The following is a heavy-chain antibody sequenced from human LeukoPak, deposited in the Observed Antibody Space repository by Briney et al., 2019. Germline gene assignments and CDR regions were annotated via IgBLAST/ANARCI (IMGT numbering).Heavy chain of an antibody. CDR2: IMPMFGKA. D-gene: IGHD2-2*01. Sequence: SVKVSCKASGYTFTSYGISWVRQAPGQGLEWMGGIMPMFGKANYAQKFQGRVTTTADKATSTAYMELSSLRSEDTAVYYCAGGRTDIVVVPATLRNYYFDYWGQGTLVSVSS. CDR1: GYTFTSYG. J-gene: IGHJ4*02. V-gene: IGHV1-69*06. CDR3: AGGRTDIVVVPATLRNYYFDY.